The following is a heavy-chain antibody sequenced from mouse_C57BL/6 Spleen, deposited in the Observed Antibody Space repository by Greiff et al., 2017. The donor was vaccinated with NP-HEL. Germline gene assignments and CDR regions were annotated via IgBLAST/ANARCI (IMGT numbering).Heavy chain of an antibody. CDR3: AISYYYGSSVDY. Sequence: EVQLQQSGPELVKPGASVKISCKASGYSFTGYYMNWVKQSPEKSLEWIGEINPSTGGTTYNQKFKAKATLTVDKSSSTAYMQLKSLTSEDSAVYYCAISYYYGSSVDYWGQGTTLTVSS. CDR1: GYSFTGYY. CDR2: INPSTGGT. J-gene: IGHJ2*01. D-gene: IGHD1-1*01. V-gene: IGHV1-42*01.